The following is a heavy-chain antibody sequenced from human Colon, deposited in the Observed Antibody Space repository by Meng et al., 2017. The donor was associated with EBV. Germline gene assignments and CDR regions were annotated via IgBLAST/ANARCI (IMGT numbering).Heavy chain of an antibody. CDR1: GFTLRNYA. CDR2: MNGSGRST. J-gene: IGHJ4*02. D-gene: IGHD6-19*01. CDR3: AKGRLGSCWGEGY. Sequence: EGQLLGSGGGLVRPGGSMIRACAAYGFTLRNYAMSWVGQVPAKGVEWVSAMNGSGRSTYYADSVKRRFTIYRNNSKSTLSLQMNSRRAEETAVYYCAKGRLGSCWGEGYWGQGTLVTVSS. V-gene: IGHV3-23*01.